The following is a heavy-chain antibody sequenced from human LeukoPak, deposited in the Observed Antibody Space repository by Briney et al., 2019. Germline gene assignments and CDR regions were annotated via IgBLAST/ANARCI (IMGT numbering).Heavy chain of an antibody. CDR3: ARHSQTVVIDY. CDR2: IYPGDSDT. J-gene: IGHJ4*02. Sequence: GESLKISCKGSGYSFTSYWIGWVRPMPGKGLEWMGIIYPGDSDTRYSPSFQGQVTISANKSISTAYLQWSSLKASDTAMYYCARHSQTVVIDYWGQGTLVTVSS. CDR1: GYSFTSYW. V-gene: IGHV5-51*01. D-gene: IGHD4-23*01.